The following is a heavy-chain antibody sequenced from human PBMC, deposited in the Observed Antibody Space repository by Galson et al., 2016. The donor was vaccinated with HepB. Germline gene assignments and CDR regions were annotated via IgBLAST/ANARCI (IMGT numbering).Heavy chain of an antibody. V-gene: IGHV3-30*04. Sequence: SLRLSCAASGFIFSTFVMYWVRQAPGKGLEWVATISYDGSNKYYEDSVKGRFTISRDNPKNILYLQVNSLRTEDTAVYYCARAGQWLPRSFGPYYWGQGTLVTVSS. J-gene: IGHJ4*02. CDR3: ARAGQWLPRSFGPYY. CDR2: ISYDGSNK. CDR1: GFIFSTFV. D-gene: IGHD6-19*01.